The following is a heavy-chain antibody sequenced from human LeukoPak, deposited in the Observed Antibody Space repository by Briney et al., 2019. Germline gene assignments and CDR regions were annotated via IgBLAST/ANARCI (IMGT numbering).Heavy chain of an antibody. CDR1: GFTFSSYG. CDR3: AKWGMGYDSSGYMVALHDY. D-gene: IGHD3-22*01. V-gene: IGHV3-30*02. CDR2: IRYDGSNK. J-gene: IGHJ4*02. Sequence: PGGSLRLSCAASGFTFSSYGMHWVRQAPGKGLEWVAFIRYDGSNKYYADSVKGRFTISRDNSKNTLYLQMNSLRAEDTAVYYCAKWGMGYDSSGYMVALHDYWGQGTLVTVSS.